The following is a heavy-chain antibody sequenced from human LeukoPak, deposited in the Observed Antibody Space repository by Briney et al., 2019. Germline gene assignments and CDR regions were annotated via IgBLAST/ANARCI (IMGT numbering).Heavy chain of an antibody. D-gene: IGHD3-9*01. CDR3: ARHSFIGFYTAFDV. CDR1: GDSISGKY. CDR2: IYRGGST. V-gene: IGHV4-4*09. Sequence: PSETLSLTCTVSGDSISGKYWTWIRQTPRKGLEWIGHIYRGGSTANNPSLKSRVPTSVDTSKNQFSLKLNSVTAADTAVYYCARHSFIGFYTAFDVWGQGTMVTVSS. J-gene: IGHJ3*01.